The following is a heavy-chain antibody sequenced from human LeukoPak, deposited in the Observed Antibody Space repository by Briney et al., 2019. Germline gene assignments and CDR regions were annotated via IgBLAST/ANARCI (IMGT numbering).Heavy chain of an antibody. J-gene: IGHJ4*02. CDR2: ISYDGSNK. Sequence: GRSLRLSCATSGFTFSGYGMHWVRQAPGKGLEWVAVISYDGSNKYSADSVKGRFTISRDNSKNTLYLQMNSLRAEDTAVYYCATGYSSSWYPHYFDYWGQGTLVTVSS. CDR1: GFTFSGYG. V-gene: IGHV3-30*03. D-gene: IGHD6-13*01. CDR3: ATGYSSSWYPHYFDY.